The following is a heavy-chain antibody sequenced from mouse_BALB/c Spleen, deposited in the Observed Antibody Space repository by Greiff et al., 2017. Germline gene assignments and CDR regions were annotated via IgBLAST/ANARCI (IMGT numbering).Heavy chain of an antibody. V-gene: IGHV5-4*02. CDR3: ARDSPYDYDGAMDY. J-gene: IGHJ4*01. CDR1: GFTFSDYY. D-gene: IGHD2-4*01. CDR2: ISDGGSYT. Sequence: EVHLVESGGGLVKPGGSLKLSCAASGFTFSDYYMYWVRQTPEKRLEWVATISDGGSYTYYPDSVKGRFTISRDNAKNNLYLQMSSLKSEDTAMYYCARDSPYDYDGAMDYWGQGTSVTVSS.